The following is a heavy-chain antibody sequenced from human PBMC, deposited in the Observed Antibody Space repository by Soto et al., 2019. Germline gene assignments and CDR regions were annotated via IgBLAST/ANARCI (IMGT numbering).Heavy chain of an antibody. V-gene: IGHV4-31*03. J-gene: IGHJ4*02. CDR2: IYYSGST. Sequence: QVQLQESGPGLVKPSQTLSLTCTVSGGSISSGGYYWSWIRQHPGKGLEWIGYIYYSGSTYYNPSLKGRVTIAVDPTKNQFSLKLSSVTAADTAVYYCARESYGDYSFDYWGQGTLVTVSS. CDR1: GGSISSGGYY. CDR3: ARESYGDYSFDY. D-gene: IGHD4-17*01.